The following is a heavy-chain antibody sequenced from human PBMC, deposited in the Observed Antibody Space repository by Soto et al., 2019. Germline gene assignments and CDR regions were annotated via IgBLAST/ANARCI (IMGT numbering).Heavy chain of an antibody. CDR3: ARVVGALGHWFDP. J-gene: IGHJ5*02. V-gene: IGHV1-18*01. CDR1: GYTLTSNS. D-gene: IGHD1-26*01. CDR2: ISAYNGNT. Sequence: QVQLEQSGAEVKKPGASVKVSYKASGYTLTSNSISWVRQAPGQGLEWMGRISAYNGNTNYAQKLQGRVTMTTDTSTSTAYMELWSLRSDDTAVYYCARVVGALGHWFDPWGQGTLVTVSS.